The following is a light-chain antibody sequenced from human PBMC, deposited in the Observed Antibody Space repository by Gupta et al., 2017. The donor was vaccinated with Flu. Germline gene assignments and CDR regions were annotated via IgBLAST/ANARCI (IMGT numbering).Light chain of an antibody. V-gene: IGLV2-14*01. CDR3: ASYTTTSTWV. Sequence: STLTQPASVSGSPGQSIPISCTGTSSDVGGYSYVSWYQQHPGKAPKLMIYEVTDRPSGVSNRFSGSKSGNTASLTISGLQAEDEADYFCASYTTTSTWVFGGGTKLTVL. J-gene: IGLJ3*02. CDR2: EVT. CDR1: SSDVGGYSY.